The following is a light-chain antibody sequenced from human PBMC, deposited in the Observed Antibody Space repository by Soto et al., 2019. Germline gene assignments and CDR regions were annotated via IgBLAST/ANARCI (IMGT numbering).Light chain of an antibody. Sequence: QSVLTQPPSVSGAPGQRVSISCTGSSSNIGAGYDVHWYQQLPGTAPKLLIYGNNNRPSGVPDRFSGSKSGTSASLAITGLQAEDDADYYCQSYDRSLSYVFGTGTKLTVL. CDR1: SSNIGAGYD. CDR3: QSYDRSLSYV. J-gene: IGLJ1*01. V-gene: IGLV1-40*01. CDR2: GNN.